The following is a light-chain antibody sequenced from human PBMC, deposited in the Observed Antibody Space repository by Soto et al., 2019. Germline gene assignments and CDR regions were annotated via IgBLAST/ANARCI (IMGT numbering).Light chain of an antibody. CDR3: CSFAGGSTYV. CDR1: SSDVGSYNL. CDR2: EGG. J-gene: IGLJ1*01. Sequence: QPVLTQPASVSGSPGQSITLSCTGTSSDVGSYNLVSWYQQHPGKAPKLMISEGGKRPSGVSNRFSGSKSGNTASLTISGLQAEDEAYYYCCSFAGGSTYVFGTGTKLTVL. V-gene: IGLV2-23*01.